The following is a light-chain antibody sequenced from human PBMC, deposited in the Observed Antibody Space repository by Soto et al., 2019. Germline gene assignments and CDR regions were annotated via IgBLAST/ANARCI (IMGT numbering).Light chain of an antibody. CDR2: EDN. Sequence: NFMLTQPHSVSESPGKTVIISCTRSSGSIASNYVQWDQQRPVSSPTTVIYEDNQRPSGVPDRFSGSIDSSSNSASITSSGLEPEDEADYFCPSYDATNQVFGGGTKLTVL. CDR3: PSYDATNQV. J-gene: IGLJ3*02. CDR1: SGSIASNY. V-gene: IGLV6-57*01.